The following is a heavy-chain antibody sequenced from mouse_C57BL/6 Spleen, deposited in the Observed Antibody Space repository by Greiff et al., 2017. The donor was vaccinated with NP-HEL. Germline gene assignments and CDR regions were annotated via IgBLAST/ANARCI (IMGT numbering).Heavy chain of an antibody. J-gene: IGHJ4*01. CDR1: GYAFSSSW. D-gene: IGHD2-3*01. CDR2: IYPGDGDT. V-gene: IGHV1-82*01. Sequence: QVQLQQSGPELVKPGASVKISCKASGYAFSSSWMNWVKQRPGKGLEWIGRIYPGDGDTNYNGKFKGKATLTADKSSSTAYMQLSSLTSEDSAVYFCTRPVDGYPLYYAMDYWGQGTSVTVSS. CDR3: TRPVDGYPLYYAMDY.